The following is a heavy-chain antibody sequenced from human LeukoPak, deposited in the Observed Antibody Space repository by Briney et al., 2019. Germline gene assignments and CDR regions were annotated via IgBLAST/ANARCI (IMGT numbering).Heavy chain of an antibody. Sequence: GGSLRLSCAASGFTFSDYNMRWIRQAPGKGLEWVSSISRSGSTKYYADSVKGRFTISRDNAKNSLFLQMNSLRTEDTAVYYCARVLRYCSGGNCYSGGLGYMDVWGKGTTVTISS. J-gene: IGHJ6*03. CDR2: ISRSGSTK. V-gene: IGHV3-11*01. CDR3: ARVLRYCSGGNCYSGGLGYMDV. CDR1: GFTFSDYN. D-gene: IGHD2-15*01.